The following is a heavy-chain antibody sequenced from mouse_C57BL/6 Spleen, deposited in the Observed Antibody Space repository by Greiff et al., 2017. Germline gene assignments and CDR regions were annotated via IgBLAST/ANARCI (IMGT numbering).Heavy chain of an antibody. CDR3: ARGPITTVVAGGFDY. CDR2: IDPSDSYT. J-gene: IGHJ2*01. CDR1: GYTFTSYW. Sequence: VQLQQSGAELVRPGTSVKLSCKASGYTFTSYWMHWVKQRPGQGLEWIGVIDPSDSYTNYNQKFKGKATLTVDTSSSTAYMQLSSLTSEDSAVYYCARGPITTVVAGGFDYWGQGTTLTVSS. V-gene: IGHV1-59*01. D-gene: IGHD1-1*01.